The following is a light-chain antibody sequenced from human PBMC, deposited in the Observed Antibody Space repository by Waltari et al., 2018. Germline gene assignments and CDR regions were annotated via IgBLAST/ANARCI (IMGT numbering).Light chain of an antibody. V-gene: IGKV1-39*01. CDR1: QNINNY. Sequence: DIQMTQSPSSLSASVGDRVIITCRASQNINNYLNWYQQKPGKVPKLLIYASSNLQGGVPSRFSGDGSGTDFTLTISTLQPEDFATYYCQQSSSSPITFGPGTKVDVK. CDR2: ASS. CDR3: QQSSSSPIT. J-gene: IGKJ3*01.